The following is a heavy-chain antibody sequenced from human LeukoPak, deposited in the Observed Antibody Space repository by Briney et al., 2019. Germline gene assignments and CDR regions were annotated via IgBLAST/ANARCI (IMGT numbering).Heavy chain of an antibody. Sequence: PGGSLRLSCVVSGLTYSDYYMSWIRQAPGKGLEWISYISDSGSYANYVDSVRGRFTISRDNAKNSLFLQMNSLRADDTAVYYCAKDGYGSGSHAIDYWGQGTLVTVSS. J-gene: IGHJ4*02. V-gene: IGHV3-11*05. CDR2: ISDSGSYA. CDR3: AKDGYGSGSHAIDY. D-gene: IGHD3-10*01. CDR1: GLTYSDYY.